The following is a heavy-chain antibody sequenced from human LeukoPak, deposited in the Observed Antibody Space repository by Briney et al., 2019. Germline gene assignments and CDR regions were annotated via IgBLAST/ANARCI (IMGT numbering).Heavy chain of an antibody. CDR3: ARGKASTGSYYDAFDV. CDR2: IDPSGGST. V-gene: IGHV1-46*01. Sequence: GASVKVSCKASEYTFTSFYIHWVRQAPGQGLRWMGIIDPSGGSTTYAQKFQGRVTMTRDTSTSTVYMELSSLRSEDTAVYYCARGKASTGSYYDAFDVWGQGTMVTVSS. J-gene: IGHJ3*01. CDR1: EYTFTSFY. D-gene: IGHD1-26*01.